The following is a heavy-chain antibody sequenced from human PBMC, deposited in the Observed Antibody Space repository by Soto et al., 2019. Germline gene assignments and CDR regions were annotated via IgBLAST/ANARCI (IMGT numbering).Heavy chain of an antibody. Sequence: GGSLRLSCAASGFTFSSYAMHWVRQAPGKGLEWVAVISYDGSNKYYADSVKGRFTISRDNSKNTLYLQMNSLRAEDTAVYYCARDTPISAPPLIDSGWYTPEFDYWGQGTLVTVSS. V-gene: IGHV3-30-3*01. J-gene: IGHJ4*02. CDR2: ISYDGSNK. CDR1: GFTFSSYA. CDR3: ARDTPISAPPLIDSGWYTPEFDY. D-gene: IGHD6-19*01.